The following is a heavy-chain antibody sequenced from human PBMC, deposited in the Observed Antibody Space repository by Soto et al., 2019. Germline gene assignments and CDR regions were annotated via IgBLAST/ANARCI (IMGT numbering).Heavy chain of an antibody. J-gene: IGHJ4*02. V-gene: IGHV4-59*01. CDR3: ARERYYGSGSRRIDY. D-gene: IGHD3-10*01. CDR1: GGSISSYN. Sequence: SETRSRTGTGSGGSISSYNWSWIRQPPGKGLEWIGYIYYSGSTNYNPSLKSRVTISVDTSKNQFSLKLSSVTAADTAVYYCARERYYGSGSRRIDYWGQGALVTVSS. CDR2: IYYSGST.